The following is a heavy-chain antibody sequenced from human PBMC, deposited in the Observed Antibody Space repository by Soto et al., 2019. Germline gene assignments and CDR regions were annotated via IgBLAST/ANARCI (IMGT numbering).Heavy chain of an antibody. Sequence: SETLSLTCTVSGGSISSGDYYWSWILQPPGKGLEWIGYIYYSGSTYYNPSLKSRVTISVDTSKNQFSLKLSSVTAADTAVYYCAREGRYSSSSAPYGMDVWGQGTTVTVSS. CDR2: IYYSGST. CDR3: AREGRYSSSSAPYGMDV. D-gene: IGHD6-6*01. J-gene: IGHJ6*02. CDR1: GGSISSGDYY. V-gene: IGHV4-30-4*01.